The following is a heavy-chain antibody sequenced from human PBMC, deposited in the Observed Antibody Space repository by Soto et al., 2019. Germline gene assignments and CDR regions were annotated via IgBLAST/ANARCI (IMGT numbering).Heavy chain of an antibody. V-gene: IGHV4-59*01. Sequence: QVQLQESGPGLVKPSEALSLTCTVSGGSISTNYWSWIRQPPGKGLEWIGYIYYSGSTYDNPAPSSRVPISVDTSKHQFSLKLSSVTAADTAVYYCARGPSSSWYHHYFDYWGQGTLVTVSS. CDR3: ARGPSSSWYHHYFDY. CDR2: IYYSGST. J-gene: IGHJ4*02. CDR1: GGSISTNY. D-gene: IGHD6-13*01.